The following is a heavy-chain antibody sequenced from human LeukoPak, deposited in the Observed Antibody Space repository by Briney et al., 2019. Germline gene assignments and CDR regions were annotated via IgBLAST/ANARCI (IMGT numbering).Heavy chain of an antibody. V-gene: IGHV4-34*01. Sequence: PSETLSLTCAVYGGSFSGYYWSWIRQPPGKGLEWIGEINHSGSTNYNPSLKSRVTISVDTSKNQFSLKLSSVTAADTAVYYCARGIGDIVVVPAAIEFDYWGQGTLVTVSS. CDR3: ARGIGDIVVVPAAIEFDY. D-gene: IGHD2-2*01. CDR1: GGSFSGYY. CDR2: INHSGST. J-gene: IGHJ4*02.